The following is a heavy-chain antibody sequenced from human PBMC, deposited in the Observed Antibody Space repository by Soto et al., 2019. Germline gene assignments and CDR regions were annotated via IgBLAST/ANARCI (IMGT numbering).Heavy chain of an antibody. V-gene: IGHV3-23*01. Sequence: PGGSLRLSCAASGFTFINHAMNWVRQAPGKGLEWVSGVSGSGGNTYTADSVKGRFSISRDNSNDTLFLQMNSLRAEDTAVYYCAKDRGNTGWYVFDYWGQGTLVTVS. CDR1: GFTFINHA. CDR2: VSGSGGNT. D-gene: IGHD6-19*01. CDR3: AKDRGNTGWYVFDY. J-gene: IGHJ4*02.